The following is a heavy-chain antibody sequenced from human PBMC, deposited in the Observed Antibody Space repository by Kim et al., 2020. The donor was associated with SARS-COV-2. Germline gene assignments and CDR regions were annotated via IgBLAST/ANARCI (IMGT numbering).Heavy chain of an antibody. D-gene: IGHD6-13*01. J-gene: IGHJ1*01. CDR2: ISAYNGNT. Sequence: ASVKVSCKASGYTFTSYGISWVRQAPGQGLEWMGWISAYNGNTNYAQKLQGRVTMTTDTSTSTAYMELRSLRSDDTAVYYCARVNSMKDSSSWEEYFQHWGQGTLVTVSS. V-gene: IGHV1-18*01. CDR1: GYTFTSYG. CDR3: ARVNSMKDSSSWEEYFQH.